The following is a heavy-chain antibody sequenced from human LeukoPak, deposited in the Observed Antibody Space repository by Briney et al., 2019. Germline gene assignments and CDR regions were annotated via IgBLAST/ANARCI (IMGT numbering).Heavy chain of an antibody. D-gene: IGHD2-21*02. CDR3: AREEGKHIVVVTAISFDY. Sequence: RGSLRLSCAASGFTFSSYWMSWVRQAPGKGLEWVANIKQDGSEKYYVDSVKGRFTISRDNAKNSLYLQMNSLRAEDTAVYYCAREEGKHIVVVTAISFDYWGQGTLVTVSS. CDR2: IKQDGSEK. V-gene: IGHV3-7*01. J-gene: IGHJ4*02. CDR1: GFTFSSYW.